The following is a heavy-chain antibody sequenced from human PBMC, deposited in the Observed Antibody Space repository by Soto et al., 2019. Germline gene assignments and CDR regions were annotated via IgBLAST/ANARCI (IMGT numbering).Heavy chain of an antibody. CDR3: LAGDYN. CDR2: IRATGVT. D-gene: IGHD4-17*01. Sequence: EVQLVESGGDLVQPGGSLRLSCAASGITFSSHAMNWVRQAPGKGLEWVASIRATGVTYYADSVKGRFIISRDNAKDSLVLQMDSLRVEATAVYYGLAGDYNWGQGTLVTVSS. J-gene: IGHJ4*02. CDR1: GITFSSHA. V-gene: IGHV3-48*01.